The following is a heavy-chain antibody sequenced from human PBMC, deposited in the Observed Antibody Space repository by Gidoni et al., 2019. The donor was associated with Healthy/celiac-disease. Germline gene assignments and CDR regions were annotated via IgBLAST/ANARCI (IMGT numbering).Heavy chain of an antibody. V-gene: IGHV3-30*03. CDR1: GFTFSSYG. CDR3: STASMVQGVINYYYGMDV. D-gene: IGHD3-10*01. J-gene: IGHJ6*02. Sequence: QVQLVESGGGVVQPGRSLRLSCAASGFTFSSYGMPWVRQAPGKGLEWVAVISYDGSNKYYADSVKGRFTISRDNSKNTLYLQMNSLRAEDTAVYYCSTASMVQGVINYYYGMDVWGQGTTVTVSS. CDR2: ISYDGSNK.